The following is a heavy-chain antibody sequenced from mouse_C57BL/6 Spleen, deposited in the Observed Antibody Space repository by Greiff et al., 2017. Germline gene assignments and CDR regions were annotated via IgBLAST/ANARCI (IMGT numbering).Heavy chain of an antibody. CDR2: IDPNSGGT. CDR3: ERDYSAMDY. CDR1: GYTFTSYW. V-gene: IGHV1-72*01. J-gene: IGHJ4*01. Sequence: QVQLQQPGAELVKPGASVKLSCKASGYTFTSYWMHWVKLRPGRGLEWIGKIDPNSGGTKYTEKFKNKATLTVYKPSSTAFMQLSSLTSEDSAVYECERDYSAMDYWGQGTSVTVSS.